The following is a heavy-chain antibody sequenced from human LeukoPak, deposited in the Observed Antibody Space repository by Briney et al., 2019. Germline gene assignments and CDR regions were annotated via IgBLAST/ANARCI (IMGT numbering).Heavy chain of an antibody. CDR1: GGSFSGYY. CDR3: ARVPGYCSSTSCYRRYYFDY. V-gene: IGHV4-34*01. CDR2: INHSGST. Sequence: PSETLSLTCADYGGSFSGYYWSWIRQPPGKGLEWIGEINHSGSTNYNPSLKSRVTISVDTSKNQFSLKLSSVTAADTAVYYCARVPGYCSSTSCYRRYYFDYWGQGTLVTVSS. D-gene: IGHD2-2*01. J-gene: IGHJ4*02.